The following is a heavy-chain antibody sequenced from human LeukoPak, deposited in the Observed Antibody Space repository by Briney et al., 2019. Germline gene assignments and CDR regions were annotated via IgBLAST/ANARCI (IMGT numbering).Heavy chain of an antibody. CDR1: GITLSNYG. CDR3: AKRGVVIRVILVGFHKEAYYFDS. Sequence: GSLRLSCAVSGITLSNYGMSWVRQAPGKGLEWVAGIGDSGGRTNYADSVKGRLTISRDNPKNTLYLQMNSLRAEDTDVYFCAKRGVVIRVILVGFHKEAYYFDSWGQGALVTVSS. D-gene: IGHD3-22*01. J-gene: IGHJ4*02. CDR2: IGDSGGRT. V-gene: IGHV3-23*01.